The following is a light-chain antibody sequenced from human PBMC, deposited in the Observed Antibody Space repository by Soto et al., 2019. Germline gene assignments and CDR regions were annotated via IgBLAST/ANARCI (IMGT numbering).Light chain of an antibody. J-gene: IGKJ5*01. CDR3: NRYPTYLPGT. CDR1: QSVSSSY. CDR2: GAS. V-gene: IGKV3-20*01. Sequence: EIVLKQAPGTLSVSPGERATLSCRASQSVSSSYLAWYQQRPGQAPRLLIYGASNRATGIPDRFSGSGTGADTTFTLSIRKPQHYAVYFYNRYPTYLPGTFGRGTRLEIK.